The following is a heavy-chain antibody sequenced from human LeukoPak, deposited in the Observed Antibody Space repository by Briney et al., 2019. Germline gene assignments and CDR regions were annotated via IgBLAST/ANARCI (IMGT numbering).Heavy chain of an antibody. J-gene: IGHJ4*02. CDR3: ARGYTGTGTFDY. CDR1: GGSISSYY. D-gene: IGHD3/OR15-3a*01. CDR2: IYTSETT. Sequence: PSDTLSLTCTVSGGSISSYYWSWVRQPAGKTLGWIGRIYTSETTSYNPSLKSRVNISVDTSKHHFSLKLTSVTAADTGVYYCARGYTGTGTFDYWGQGALVTVSS. V-gene: IGHV4-4*07.